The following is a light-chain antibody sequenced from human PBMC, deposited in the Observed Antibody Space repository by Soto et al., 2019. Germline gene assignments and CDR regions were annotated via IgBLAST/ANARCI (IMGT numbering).Light chain of an antibody. V-gene: IGKV1-17*01. CDR3: LQEDSYPWT. Sequence: DIQMTQSPSSLSASVGDRVTITCRASQGIRNDLGWYQQKPGNAPKRLIYAAASLQSGVPSSLTGSGSCTEFTLTISLLQPEEVATYYSLQEDSYPWTFGQGTKVEIK. CDR1: QGIRND. J-gene: IGKJ1*01. CDR2: AAA.